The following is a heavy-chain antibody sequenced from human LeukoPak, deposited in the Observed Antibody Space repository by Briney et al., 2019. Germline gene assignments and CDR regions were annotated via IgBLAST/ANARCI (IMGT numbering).Heavy chain of an antibody. Sequence: SGTLSLTCTVSGGSISSSSYSWGWIRQPPGKGLEWIGSIYYSGSTYYNPSLKSRVTISVDTSKNQFSLKLSSVTAADTAVYYCARHGVVPAAILLGPFDYWGQGTLVTVSS. CDR3: ARHGVVPAAILLGPFDY. D-gene: IGHD2-2*02. CDR2: IYYSGST. CDR1: GGSISSSSYS. J-gene: IGHJ4*02. V-gene: IGHV4-39*01.